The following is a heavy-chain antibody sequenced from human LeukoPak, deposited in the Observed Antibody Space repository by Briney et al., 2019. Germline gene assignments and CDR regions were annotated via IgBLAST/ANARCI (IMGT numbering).Heavy chain of an antibody. CDR1: GFTFTSYS. D-gene: IGHD1-26*01. Sequence: GGSLRLSCAASGFTFTSYSMNWVRQAPGKGLEWVSTISGGGGSTYYADSVKGRFTISRDNSKNTLYLQVNSLRAEDTAVYYCAKGGKWDVTPFDYWGQGTQVTVSS. CDR3: AKGGKWDVTPFDY. J-gene: IGHJ4*02. CDR2: ISGGGGST. V-gene: IGHV3-23*01.